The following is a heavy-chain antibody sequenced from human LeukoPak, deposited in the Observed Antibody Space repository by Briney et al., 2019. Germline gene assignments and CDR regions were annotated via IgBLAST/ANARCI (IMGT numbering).Heavy chain of an antibody. V-gene: IGHV1-69*04. CDR3: ARETAAAVPIDY. CDR1: GYTFTTYD. Sequence: ASVKVSCKASGYTFTTYDINWVRQAPGQGLEWMGRIIPILGIANYAQKFQGRVTVTADKSTSTAYMELSSLRSEDTAVYYCARETAAAVPIDYWGQGTLVTVSS. CDR2: IIPILGIA. D-gene: IGHD6-13*01. J-gene: IGHJ4*02.